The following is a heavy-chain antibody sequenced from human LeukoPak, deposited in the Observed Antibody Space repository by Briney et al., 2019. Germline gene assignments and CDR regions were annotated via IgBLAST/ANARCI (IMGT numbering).Heavy chain of an antibody. J-gene: IGHJ6*02. Sequence: SETLSLTCTVSGGSISSSSYYWGWIRQPPGKGLEWIGSIYYSGSTYNNPSLKSRVTISVDTSKNQFSLKLSSVTAADTAVYYCARLVVVAATAYYYYGMDVWGQGTTVTVSS. V-gene: IGHV4-39*07. D-gene: IGHD2-15*01. CDR3: ARLVVVAATAYYYYGMDV. CDR2: IYYSGST. CDR1: GGSISSSSYY.